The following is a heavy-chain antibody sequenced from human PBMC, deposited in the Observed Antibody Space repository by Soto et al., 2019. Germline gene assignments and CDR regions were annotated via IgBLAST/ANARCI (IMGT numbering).Heavy chain of an antibody. J-gene: IGHJ6*02. V-gene: IGHV3-23*01. Sequence: GGSLRLSCAASGFTFCSYAMSWVRQAPGKGLEWVSAISGSGGSTYYADSVKGRFTISRDNSKNTLYLQMNSLRAEDTAVYYCAKRGVRYYYYGMEVWGQGTTVTVSS. CDR2: ISGSGGST. CDR1: GFTFCSYA. D-gene: IGHD1-1*01. CDR3: AKRGVRYYYYGMEV.